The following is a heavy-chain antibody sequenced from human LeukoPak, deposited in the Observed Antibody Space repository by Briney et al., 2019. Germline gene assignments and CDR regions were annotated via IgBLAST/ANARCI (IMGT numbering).Heavy chain of an antibody. CDR1: GYSISSGYY. CDR2: IHHSGST. CDR3: VRVARMAFQNGGFDY. Sequence: SETLSLTCSVSGYSISSGYYWGWIRQPPGKGLEWIANIHHSGSTYITPSLNSRAPLSVDTSKNQLFLKMSSVTAADTAVYYCVRVARMAFQNGGFDYWGQGTLVSVSS. J-gene: IGHJ4*02. D-gene: IGHD5-24*01. V-gene: IGHV4-38-2*02.